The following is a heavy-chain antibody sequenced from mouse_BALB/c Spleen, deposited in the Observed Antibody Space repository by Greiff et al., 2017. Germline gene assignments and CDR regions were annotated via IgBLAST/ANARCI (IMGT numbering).Heavy chain of an antibody. CDR2: INSNGGST. Sequence: EVQVVESGGGLVQPGGSLKLSCAASGFTFSSYGMSWVRQTPDKRLELVATINSNGGSTYYPDSVKGRFTISRDNAKNTLYLQMSSLKSEDTAMYYCARDGITTVVARAMDYWGQGTSVTVSS. CDR1: GFTFSSYG. D-gene: IGHD1-1*01. V-gene: IGHV5-6-3*01. CDR3: ARDGITTVVARAMDY. J-gene: IGHJ4*01.